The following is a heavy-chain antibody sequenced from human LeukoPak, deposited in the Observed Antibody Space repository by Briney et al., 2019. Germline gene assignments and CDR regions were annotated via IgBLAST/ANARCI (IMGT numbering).Heavy chain of an antibody. Sequence: SGGSLRLSCAASGFTFSSYGMHWVRQAPGKGLEWVAVISYDGSNKYYADSVKGRFTISRDNSKNTLYLQMNSLRAEDTAVYYCAKGSQLLLDGLDVWGQGTTVTVSS. J-gene: IGHJ6*02. CDR2: ISYDGSNK. D-gene: IGHD2-2*01. CDR1: GFTFSSYG. CDR3: AKGSQLLLDGLDV. V-gene: IGHV3-30*18.